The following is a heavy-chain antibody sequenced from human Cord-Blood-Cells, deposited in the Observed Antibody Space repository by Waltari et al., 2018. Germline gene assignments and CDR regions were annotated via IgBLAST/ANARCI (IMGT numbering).Heavy chain of an antibody. D-gene: IGHD3-10*01. Sequence: QVQLVQSGAEVKKPGSSVKVSCKASGGTFSSNAISWVRQAPGQGLERMGRSIPIFGTANYAEKLKGRVTITADKPTSTAYMGLSRLRSEDTAVYYCARSGDYCYYGMDVWGQGTTVTVSS. V-gene: IGHV1-69*06. CDR2: SIPIFGTA. CDR3: ARSGDYCYYGMDV. J-gene: IGHJ6*02. CDR1: GGTFSSNA.